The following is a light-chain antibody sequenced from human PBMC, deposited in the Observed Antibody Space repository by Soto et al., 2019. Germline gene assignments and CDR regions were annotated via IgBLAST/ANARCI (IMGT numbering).Light chain of an antibody. CDR1: QSVSSY. CDR2: DAS. J-gene: IGKJ1*01. V-gene: IGKV3D-15*01. CDR3: QQYYSYPWT. Sequence: DIVVAQSPATLPVSPGERATLSCRASQSVSSYLAWYQQKPGQAPRLLIYDASNRATGIPARFSGSGSGTDFTLTISCLQSEDFATYYCQQYYSYPWTFGQGTKVDIK.